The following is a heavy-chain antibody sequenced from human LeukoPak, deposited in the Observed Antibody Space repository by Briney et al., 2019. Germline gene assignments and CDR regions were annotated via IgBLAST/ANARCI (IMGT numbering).Heavy chain of an antibody. Sequence: EASVKVSCKASGYTFTGYYMHWVRQAPGQGLEWMGWINPNSGGTNYAQKFQGRVTMTRDTSISTAYMELSRLRSEDTAVYYCAGHIGSGYFFYVYWGQGTLVTVSS. CDR2: INPNSGGT. J-gene: IGHJ4*02. CDR1: GYTFTGYY. CDR3: AGHIGSGYFFYVY. D-gene: IGHD3-22*01. V-gene: IGHV1-2*02.